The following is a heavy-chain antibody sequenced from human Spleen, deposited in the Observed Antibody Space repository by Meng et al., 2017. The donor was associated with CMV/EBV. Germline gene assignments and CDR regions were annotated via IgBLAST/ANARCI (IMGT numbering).Heavy chain of an antibody. Sequence: SETLSLTCTVSGGSISSYYWSWIRQPPGKGLEWIGYIYYSGSTNYNPSLKSRVTISVDTSKNQFSLKLSSVTAADTAVYYCARDREGTGTMDAFDIWGQGTMVTVSS. CDR2: IYYSGST. CDR3: ARDREGTGTMDAFDI. J-gene: IGHJ3*02. CDR1: GGSISSYY. D-gene: IGHD1-7*01. V-gene: IGHV4-59*01.